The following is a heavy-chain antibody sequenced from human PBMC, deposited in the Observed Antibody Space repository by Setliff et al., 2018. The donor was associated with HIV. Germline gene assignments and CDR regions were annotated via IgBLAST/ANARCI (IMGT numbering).Heavy chain of an antibody. Sequence: SETLSLTCAVSGYSISSGYYWGWIRQPPGKGLEWIGSIYHSGSTYDSPSLKSRVTISVDTSKNQFSLQLTSVTAADTAVYYCARLRDGGTYPLDYWGQGILVTVSS. J-gene: IGHJ4*02. CDR3: ARLRDGGTYPLDY. CDR1: GYSISSGYY. V-gene: IGHV4-38-2*01. CDR2: IYHSGST. D-gene: IGHD1-26*01.